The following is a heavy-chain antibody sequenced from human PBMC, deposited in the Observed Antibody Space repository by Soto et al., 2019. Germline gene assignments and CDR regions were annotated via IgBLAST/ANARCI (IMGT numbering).Heavy chain of an antibody. J-gene: IGHJ6*03. CDR2: IYYSGST. CDR1: GGSISSYY. V-gene: IGHV4-59*08. Sequence: SETLSLTCTVSGGSISSYYWSWIRQPPGKGLEWIGYIYYSGSTNYNPSLKSRVTISVDTSKNQFSLKLSSVTAADTAVYYCARHGGGYCSGGSCYSMIWYYYYYMDVWGKGTTVTVSS. D-gene: IGHD2-15*01. CDR3: ARHGGGYCSGGSCYSMIWYYYYYMDV.